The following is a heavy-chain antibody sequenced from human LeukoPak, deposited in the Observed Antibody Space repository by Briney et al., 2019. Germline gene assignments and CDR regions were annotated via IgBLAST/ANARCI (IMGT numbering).Heavy chain of an antibody. CDR1: GGSISSYY. J-gene: IGHJ6*03. CDR2: IYYSGST. Sequence: SETLSLTCTVSGGSISSYYWSWIRQPPGKGLEWIGYIYYSGSTNYNPPLKSRVTISVDTSKNQFSLKLSSVTAADTAVYYCARRGYYYDSSGYFVGYYYYMDVWGKGTTVTISS. V-gene: IGHV4-59*01. CDR3: ARRGYYYDSSGYFVGYYYYMDV. D-gene: IGHD3-22*01.